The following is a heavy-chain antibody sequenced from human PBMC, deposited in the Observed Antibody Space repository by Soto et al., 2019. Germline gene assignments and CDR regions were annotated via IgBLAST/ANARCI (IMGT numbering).Heavy chain of an antibody. Sequence: QVQLVQSGAEVKKPGASVKVSCKASGYTFTSYGISWVRQDPGQGLEWMGWISAYNGNTNYAQKLQGRVTKTTDTSTSTAYMDLRSLRSDDTAMYYCARTVGATYAFDIWGQGTMVTVSS. CDR2: ISAYNGNT. J-gene: IGHJ3*02. CDR1: GYTFTSYG. D-gene: IGHD1-26*01. CDR3: ARTVGATYAFDI. V-gene: IGHV1-18*01.